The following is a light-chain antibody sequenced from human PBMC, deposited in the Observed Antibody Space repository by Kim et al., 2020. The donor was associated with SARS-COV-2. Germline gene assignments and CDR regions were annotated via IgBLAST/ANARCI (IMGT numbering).Light chain of an antibody. Sequence: LSPGERATFSCRASQSVSSSYLGWYQQKPGQAPRLLIYGASSRAVGIPDRFSGSGSGTDFTLTISRLEPEDFAVYYCQQYGSSPDTFGQGTKLEI. CDR3: QQYGSSPDT. CDR2: GAS. V-gene: IGKV3-20*01. CDR1: QSVSSSY. J-gene: IGKJ2*01.